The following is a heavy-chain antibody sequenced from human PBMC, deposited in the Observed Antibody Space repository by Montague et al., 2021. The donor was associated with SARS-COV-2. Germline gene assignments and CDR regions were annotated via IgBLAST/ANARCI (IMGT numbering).Heavy chain of an antibody. J-gene: IGHJ6*02. CDR3: ASVPTVTTYYYYYYGMDV. CDR1: GGSFSGCY. Sequence: ETLSLTCAVYGGSFSGCYWSWIRQPPGKGLEWIGEINHSGSTNYNPSLKSRVTISVDTSKNQFSLKLSSATAADTAVYYCASVPTVTTYYYYYYGMDVWGQGTTVTVSS. CDR2: INHSGST. D-gene: IGHD4-17*01. V-gene: IGHV4-34*01.